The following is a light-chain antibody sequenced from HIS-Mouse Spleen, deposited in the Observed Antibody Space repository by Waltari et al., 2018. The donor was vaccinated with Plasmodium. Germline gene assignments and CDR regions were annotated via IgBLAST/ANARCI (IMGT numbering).Light chain of an antibody. CDR3: QQRSNWLT. V-gene: IGKV3-11*01. CDR2: DAS. Sequence: EIVLTQSPATLSLSPGERATLSCRASQRVSSYLAWYQQKPGQAPRLLIYDASNRATGIPGRFSGSGSGTDFTLTISSLEPEDFAVYYCQQRSNWLTFGGGTKVEIK. J-gene: IGKJ4*01. CDR1: QRVSSY.